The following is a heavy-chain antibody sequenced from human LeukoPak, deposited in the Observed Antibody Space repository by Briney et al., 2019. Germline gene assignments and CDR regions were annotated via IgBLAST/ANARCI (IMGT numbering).Heavy chain of an antibody. CDR2: ISSSSSTI. CDR3: ARDEEDYGDSRPSGYYYYGMDV. D-gene: IGHD4-17*01. CDR1: GFTFSSYS. Sequence: GGSLRLSCAASGFTFSSYSMNWVRQAPGKGLEWVSYISSSSSTIYYADSVKGRFTISRDNAKNSLYLQMNSLRDEDTAVYYCARDEEDYGDSRPSGYYYYGMDVWGQGTTVTVSS. J-gene: IGHJ6*02. V-gene: IGHV3-48*02.